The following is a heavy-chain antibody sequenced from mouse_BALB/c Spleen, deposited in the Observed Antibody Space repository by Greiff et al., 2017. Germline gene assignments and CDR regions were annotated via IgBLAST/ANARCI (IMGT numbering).Heavy chain of an antibody. Sequence: VQLQQSGAELVRPGASVKMSCKASGYTFTSYWMHWVKQRPGQGLEWIGAIYPGNSDTSYNQKFKGKAKLTAVTSTSTAYMELSSLTNEDSAVYYCTRRELGRGVFDYWGQGTTLTVSS. CDR2: IYPGNSDT. CDR3: TRRELGRGVFDY. CDR1: GYTFTSYW. J-gene: IGHJ2*01. V-gene: IGHV1-5*01. D-gene: IGHD4-1*01.